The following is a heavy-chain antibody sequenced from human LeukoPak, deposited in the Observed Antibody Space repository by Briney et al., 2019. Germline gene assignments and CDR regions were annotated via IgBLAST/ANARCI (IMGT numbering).Heavy chain of an antibody. V-gene: IGHV1-69*13. CDR3: ARAERKVASTYYYYYYMDV. CDR1: GGTFSSYA. CDR2: IIPIFGTA. J-gene: IGHJ6*03. D-gene: IGHD5-12*01. Sequence: GASVKVSCKASGGTFSSYAISWVRQAPGQGLEWMGGIIPIFGTANYAQKFQGRVTITADESTSTAYMELSSLRSEDTAVYYCARAERKVASTYYYYYYMDVWGKGTTVTVSS.